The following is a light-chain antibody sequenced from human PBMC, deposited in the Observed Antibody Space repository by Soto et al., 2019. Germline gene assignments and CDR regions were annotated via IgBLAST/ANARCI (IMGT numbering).Light chain of an antibody. Sequence: QSALTQPASVSGSPGQSITISCTGTSSDVGAYNLVSWYQHYPGQVPKLLIYNVSHRPSGISNRFSGSKSGNTASLTISGLQAEDEADYFCTSSTPGALDVFGTGTKVTVL. J-gene: IGLJ1*01. V-gene: IGLV2-14*01. CDR3: TSSTPGALDV. CDR2: NVS. CDR1: SSDVGAYNL.